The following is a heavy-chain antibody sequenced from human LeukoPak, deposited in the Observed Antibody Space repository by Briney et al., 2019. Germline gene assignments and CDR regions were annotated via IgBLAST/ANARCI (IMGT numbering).Heavy chain of an antibody. D-gene: IGHD5-18*01. Sequence: PSETLSLTCTVSGGSISSYYWSWIRQPPGKGLELIGYIYDSGSTNYNPSLKSRVTISVDTPKNQFSLKLSSVTAADTAVYYCARHGGGYSYDYWGQGTVVTVSS. J-gene: IGHJ4*02. CDR3: ARHGGGYSYDY. CDR2: IYDSGST. CDR1: GGSISSYY. V-gene: IGHV4-59*01.